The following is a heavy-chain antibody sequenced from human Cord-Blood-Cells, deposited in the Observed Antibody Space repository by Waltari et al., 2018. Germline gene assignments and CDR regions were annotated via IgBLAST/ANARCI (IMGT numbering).Heavy chain of an antibody. CDR2: SSAYHGNT. CDR1: GYTFTSYG. CDR3: ARENGVAARYWYFDL. J-gene: IGHJ2*01. Sequence: QVQLVQSGAEVKKPGASVKVSCKASGYTFTSYGISWVRQAPGQGLEWMGWSSAYHGNTNYAPKLQGRVTMTTDTSTSTAYMELRSLGSDDTAVYYCARENGVAARYWYFDLWGRGTLVTVSS. V-gene: IGHV1-18*01. D-gene: IGHD2-15*01.